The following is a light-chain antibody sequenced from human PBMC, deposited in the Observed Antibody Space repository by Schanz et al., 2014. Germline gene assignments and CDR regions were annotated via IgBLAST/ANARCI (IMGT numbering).Light chain of an antibody. CDR2: DAS. CDR3: QQYGDSPYT. Sequence: EIVLTQSPGTLSLSPGERATLSCRASQTVSRTSLAWYQQKPGQASRLLIYDASSRATGTPDRFSGSGSGTEFTLTVTRLEPEDSAVYYCQQYGDSPYTFGQGTKLEIK. J-gene: IGKJ2*01. CDR1: QTVSRTS. V-gene: IGKV3-20*01.